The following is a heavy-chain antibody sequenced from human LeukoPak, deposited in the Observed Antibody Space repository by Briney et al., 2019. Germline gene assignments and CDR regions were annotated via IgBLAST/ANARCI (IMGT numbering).Heavy chain of an antibody. Sequence: GGSLRLSCAASGFTFSSYSMNWVRQAPGKGLEWVSYISSSSSTIYYADSVKGRFTISRDNAKNSLYLQMNSLRAEDTAVYYCALLIDYYYYGMDVWGQGTTVTVSS. D-gene: IGHD3-16*01. V-gene: IGHV3-48*01. CDR1: GFTFSSYS. J-gene: IGHJ6*02. CDR3: ALLIDYYYYGMDV. CDR2: ISSSSSTI.